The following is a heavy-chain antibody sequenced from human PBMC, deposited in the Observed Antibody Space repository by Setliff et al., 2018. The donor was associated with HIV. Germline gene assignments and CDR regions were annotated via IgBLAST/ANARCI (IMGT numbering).Heavy chain of an antibody. J-gene: IGHJ4*02. CDR2: VGCWGTCT. Sequence: PGGSLRLSCAGSGFTVNSGAMNWVRQAPGKGLEWVSTVGCWGTCTYFADSVKGRFTISADTSKNTLYLEMKSLRDEDTAVYYCVKDYDWTFESWGQGVLVTVSS. CDR3: VKDYDWTFES. D-gene: IGHD3-16*01. V-gene: IGHV3-23*01. CDR1: GFTVNSGA.